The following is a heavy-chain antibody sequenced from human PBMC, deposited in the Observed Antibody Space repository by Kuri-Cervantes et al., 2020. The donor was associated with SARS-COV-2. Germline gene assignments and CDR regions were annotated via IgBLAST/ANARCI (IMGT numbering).Heavy chain of an antibody. D-gene: IGHD4/OR15-4a*01. CDR3: ARDLPSDYTYYYYYMDV. V-gene: IGHV4-4*07. CDR1: GGSISSYY. J-gene: IGHJ6*03. CDR2: IYTSGST. Sequence: SETLSLTCTVSGGSISSYYWSWIRQPAGKGLGWIGRIYTSGSTNYNPSLKSRVTMSVDTSKNQFSLKLSSVTAADTAVYYCARDLPSDYTYYYYYMDVWGKGTTVTVSS.